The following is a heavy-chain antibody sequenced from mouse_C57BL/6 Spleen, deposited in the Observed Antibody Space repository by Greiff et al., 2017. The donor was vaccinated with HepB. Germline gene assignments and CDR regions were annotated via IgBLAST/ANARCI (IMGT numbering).Heavy chain of an antibody. CDR3: ARPYYYGSSSWFAY. D-gene: IGHD1-1*01. CDR2: ISSGSSTI. V-gene: IGHV5-17*01. CDR1: GFTFSDYG. J-gene: IGHJ3*01. Sequence: EVQLVESGGGLVKPGGSLKLSCAASGFTFSDYGMHWVRQAPEKGLEWVAYISSGSSTIYYADTVKGRFTISRDNAKNTLFLQMTSLRSEDMAMYYCARPYYYGSSSWFAYWGQGTLVTVSA.